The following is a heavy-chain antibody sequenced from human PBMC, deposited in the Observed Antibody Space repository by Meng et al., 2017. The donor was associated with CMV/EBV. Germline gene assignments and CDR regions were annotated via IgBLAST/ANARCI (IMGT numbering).Heavy chain of an antibody. CDR3: AREGGELNRNWFDP. CDR2: ISYDGSNK. V-gene: IGHV3-30-3*01. Sequence: GGSLRLSCAASGFTFSSYAMHWVRQAPGKGLEWVAVISYDGSNKYYADSVKGRFTISRDNSKNTLYLQMNSLRAEDTAVYYCAREGGELNRNWFDPWGQGTLVTVSS. CDR1: GFTFSSYA. J-gene: IGHJ5*02. D-gene: IGHD2-15*01.